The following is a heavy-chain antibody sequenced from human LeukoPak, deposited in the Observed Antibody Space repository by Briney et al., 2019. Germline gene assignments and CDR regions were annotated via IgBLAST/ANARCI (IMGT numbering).Heavy chain of an antibody. J-gene: IGHJ3*02. D-gene: IGHD3-10*01. CDR3: ARDTTMVRGVINAFDI. CDR2: ISAYNGST. V-gene: IGHV1-18*01. Sequence: ASVKVSCKASGYTFTSYGISWVRQAPGQGLEWMGWISAYNGSTNHAQKLQGRVTMTTDTSTSTAYMELRSLRSDDTAVYYCARDTTMVRGVINAFDIWGQGTMVTVSS. CDR1: GYTFTSYG.